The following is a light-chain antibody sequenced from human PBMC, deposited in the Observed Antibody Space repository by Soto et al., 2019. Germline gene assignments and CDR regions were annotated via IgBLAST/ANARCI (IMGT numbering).Light chain of an antibody. Sequence: QSALAQPASVSGSPGQSITSSCTGASSDVGSYNLVSWYQQHPGQAPKLVISEGSKRPSGVSNRFSGSKSGNTASLTISGLQAEDEADYYCCSYAGSSTLWVFGGGTKVTVL. J-gene: IGLJ3*02. CDR2: EGS. CDR3: CSYAGSSTLWV. CDR1: SSDVGSYNL. V-gene: IGLV2-23*01.